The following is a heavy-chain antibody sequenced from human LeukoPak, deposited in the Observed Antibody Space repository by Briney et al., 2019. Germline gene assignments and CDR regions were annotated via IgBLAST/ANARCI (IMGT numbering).Heavy chain of an antibody. V-gene: IGHV5-51*01. CDR3: ARHSPGWMVRPYCFDS. Sequence: GESLKISCKGSGYSFTDYWITWVRQMPGKVLEWMGFVYPADSDSRYSPSFHGQVTISADKSISTAYLQWNSLKASDTAIYYCARHSPGWMVRPYCFDSWGQGTLVTVSS. CDR1: GYSFTDYW. J-gene: IGHJ4*02. CDR2: VYPADSDS. D-gene: IGHD3-10*01.